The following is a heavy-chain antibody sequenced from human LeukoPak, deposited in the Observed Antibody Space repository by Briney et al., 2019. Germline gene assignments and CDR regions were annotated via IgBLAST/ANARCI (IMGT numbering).Heavy chain of an antibody. D-gene: IGHD2-21*02. CDR1: GFSFSSYS. Sequence: GGSLRLSCAASGFSFSSYSMKGVRQAPGKGLEWVSSISSSSNYIYYADSVKGRFTISRDNSKNTLYLQMNSLRAEDTAVYYCARDRVLGGVVTTDFDYWGQGTLVTVSS. CDR3: ARDRVLGGVVTTDFDY. J-gene: IGHJ4*02. CDR2: ISSSSNYI. V-gene: IGHV3-21*01.